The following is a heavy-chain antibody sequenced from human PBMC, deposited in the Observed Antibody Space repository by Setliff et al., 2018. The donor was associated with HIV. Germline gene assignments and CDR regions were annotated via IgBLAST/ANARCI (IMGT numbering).Heavy chain of an antibody. CDR1: GDTFTSYD. D-gene: IGHD2-2*01. Sequence: GASVKVSCKTSGDTFTSYDINWVRQAAGHGLEWMGWMTPYSGNTGYAQKFQGRVSMTRNTSISTAYMELSSLRSEDTAVYYCVRGHCNSDKCWYTWFDPWGQGTLVTVSS. CDR3: VRGHCNSDKCWYTWFDP. J-gene: IGHJ5*02. V-gene: IGHV1-8*02. CDR2: MTPYSGNT.